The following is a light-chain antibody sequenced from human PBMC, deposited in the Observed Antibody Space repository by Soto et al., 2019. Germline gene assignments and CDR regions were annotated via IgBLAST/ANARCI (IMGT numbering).Light chain of an antibody. Sequence: QSALTQPPSVSGAPGQRVTISCTGSSSNIGAGYDVHWYQQLPGTAPKLLIYGNSNRPSGVPDQFSGSKSGTSASLAITGLQAEDEADYYCQSYDSSLSAPVVFGGGTKLTVL. CDR1: SSNIGAGYD. CDR3: QSYDSSLSAPVV. V-gene: IGLV1-40*01. J-gene: IGLJ2*01. CDR2: GNS.